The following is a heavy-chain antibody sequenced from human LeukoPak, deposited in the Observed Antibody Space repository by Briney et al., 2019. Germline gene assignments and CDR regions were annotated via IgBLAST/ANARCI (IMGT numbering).Heavy chain of an antibody. V-gene: IGHV1-2*06. D-gene: IGHD3-10*01. CDR3: ARGYYGSGSFFDY. CDR2: INPNSGGT. J-gene: IGHJ4*02. CDR1: GYTFTGYY. Sequence: ASVKVSCKASGYTFTGYYMHWVRQAPGQGLEWMGRINPNSGGTNYAQKFQGRVTMTRDTSISTAYMELSRLRSDDTAVYYCARGYYGSGSFFDYWGQGTLVTVPS.